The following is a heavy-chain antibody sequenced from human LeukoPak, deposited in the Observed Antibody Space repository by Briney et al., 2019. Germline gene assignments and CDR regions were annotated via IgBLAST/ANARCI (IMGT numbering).Heavy chain of an antibody. D-gene: IGHD5-18*01. CDR1: GGSISSYY. CDR2: IYYSGST. Sequence: SETLSLTCTVSGGSISSYYWSWIRQPPGKGLEWIGYIYYSGSTNYNPSLKSRVTISVNTSKNQFSLKLSSVTAADTAVYYCARPGVGSGRYGAFDIWGQGTMVTVSS. V-gene: IGHV4-59*08. J-gene: IGHJ3*02. CDR3: ARPGVGSGRYGAFDI.